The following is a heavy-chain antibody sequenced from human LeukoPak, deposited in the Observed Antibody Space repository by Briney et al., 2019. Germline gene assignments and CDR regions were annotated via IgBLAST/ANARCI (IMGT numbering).Heavy chain of an antibody. V-gene: IGHV3-23*01. CDR3: AKWGDYDILTGYYVSDF. CDR2: ITGSGDTT. D-gene: IGHD3-9*01. CDR1: GFIFRNYA. J-gene: IGHJ4*02. Sequence: SGRSLRLSCAASGFIFRNYAMSWVRQAPGKGLEWVSAITGSGDTTYYADSVKGRFTISRDNSKNTLYVEMNTLRAEDTAVYYRAKWGDYDILTGYYVSDFWGQGTLVTVSS.